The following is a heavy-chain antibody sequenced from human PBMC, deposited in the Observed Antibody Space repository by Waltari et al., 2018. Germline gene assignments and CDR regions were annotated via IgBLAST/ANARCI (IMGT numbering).Heavy chain of an antibody. Sequence: QVQLVQSGAEVKKPGSSVKVSCKASGGTFSSYAISWVRQAPGQGLEWMGRIIPIFGTANDAQKFQGRVTITADESTSTAYMELSSLRSEDTAVYYCARDGYSGYDELLSFCYWGQGTLVTVSS. CDR2: IIPIFGTA. V-gene: IGHV1-69*15. CDR3: ARDGYSGYDELLSFCY. J-gene: IGHJ4*02. D-gene: IGHD5-12*01. CDR1: GGTFSSYA.